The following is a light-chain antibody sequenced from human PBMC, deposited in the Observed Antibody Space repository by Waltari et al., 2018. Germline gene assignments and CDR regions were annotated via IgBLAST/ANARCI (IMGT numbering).Light chain of an antibody. J-gene: IGKJ1*01. CDR2: RAS. Sequence: TVVTQSPATLSMSPGERATLSCRTSQSIGRSLAWYQQRPGQAPRLLIYRASTRATGIPDRFSGSGSETEFTLTSSSLQSEDIAVYYCQQYKNWPPGTFGQGTKVEI. CDR3: QQYKNWPPGT. CDR1: QSIGRS. V-gene: IGKV3-15*01.